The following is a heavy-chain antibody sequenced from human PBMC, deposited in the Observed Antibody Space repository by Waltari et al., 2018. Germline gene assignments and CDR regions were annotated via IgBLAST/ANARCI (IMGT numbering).Heavy chain of an antibody. CDR1: GFTFAVYG. D-gene: IGHD3-3*01. Sequence: EVQLVESGGGLVQPGRSLSLSCTGSGFTFAVYGMTWFRQAPGKGLEWLGFIGNKPYDETTEYAASVRGRFVISRDDSKGIVYLQMNSLKTEDTAVYYCSRDSPSRFLEWNNHYYYYGLDVWGQGTTVTVSS. CDR3: SRDSPSRFLEWNNHYYYYGLDV. J-gene: IGHJ6*02. CDR2: IGNKPYDETT. V-gene: IGHV3-49*03.